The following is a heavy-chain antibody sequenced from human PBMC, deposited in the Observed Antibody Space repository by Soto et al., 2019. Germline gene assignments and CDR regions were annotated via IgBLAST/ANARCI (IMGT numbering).Heavy chain of an antibody. V-gene: IGHV4-39*01. Sequence: QLQLQESGPGLVKPSETLSLTCTVSGGSISSSTYYWVWIRQPPGKGPEWIGSIYHSGNTYYNPSLKSRVNISVDTSNKQFSLRLSSVTAADTAVYYCARGGSFGAYNRFDPWGQGTLVTTTS. D-gene: IGHD3-10*01. CDR2: IYHSGNT. CDR3: ARGGSFGAYNRFDP. CDR1: GGSISSSTYY. J-gene: IGHJ5*02.